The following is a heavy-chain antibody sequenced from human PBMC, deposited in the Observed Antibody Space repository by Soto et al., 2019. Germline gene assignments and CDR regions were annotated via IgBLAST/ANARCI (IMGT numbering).Heavy chain of an antibody. D-gene: IGHD4-17*01. CDR1: GFTFSSYG. CDR2: IWYDGSNK. Sequence: QVQLVESGGGVVQPGRSLRLSCAASGFTFSSYGMHWVRQAPGKGLEWVAVIWYDGSNKYYADSVKGRFTISRDNSKKTLYLQMNSLRAEDPAVYYCSRGVESYGDYDYWGQGTLVTVSS. CDR3: SRGVESYGDYDY. V-gene: IGHV3-33*01. J-gene: IGHJ4*02.